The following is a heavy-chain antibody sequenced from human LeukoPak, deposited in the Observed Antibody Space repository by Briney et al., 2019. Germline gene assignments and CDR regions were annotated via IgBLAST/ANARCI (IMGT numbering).Heavy chain of an antibody. D-gene: IGHD2-2*01. Sequence: ASVKVSCKTSGYTFTGYYMHWVRQAPGQGLEWMGWINPNSGGTNYAQKFQGRVTMTRDTSISTAYMELSRLRSDDTAVYYCARNDGVPALSFDYWGQGTLVTVSS. V-gene: IGHV1-2*02. CDR1: GYTFTGYY. J-gene: IGHJ4*02. CDR2: INPNSGGT. CDR3: ARNDGVPALSFDY.